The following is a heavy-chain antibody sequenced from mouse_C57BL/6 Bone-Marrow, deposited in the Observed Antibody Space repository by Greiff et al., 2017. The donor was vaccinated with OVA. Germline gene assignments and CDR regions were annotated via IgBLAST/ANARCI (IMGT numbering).Heavy chain of an antibody. CDR2: ISSGGDYH. CDR1: GFTFSSYA. J-gene: IGHJ4*01. V-gene: IGHV5-9-1*02. CDR3: TRDQELLRAMDY. D-gene: IGHD1-1*01. Sequence: EVQVVESGEGLVKPGGSLKLSCAASGFTFSSYAMSWVRQTPEKRLEWVAYISSGGDYHYYADTVKGRFTISRDNARNNLYLQMSSLKSEDTAMYYCTRDQELLRAMDYWGQGTSVTVSS.